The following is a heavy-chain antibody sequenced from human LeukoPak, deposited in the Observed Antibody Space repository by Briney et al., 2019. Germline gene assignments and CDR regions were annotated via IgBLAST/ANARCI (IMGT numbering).Heavy chain of an antibody. D-gene: IGHD2-2*01. J-gene: IGHJ4*02. CDR2: IYTFDNT. V-gene: IGHV4-4*07. CDR3: AREWGSTSPRPLDS. Sequence: SETLSLTCSVSGGSIRGYYWTWIRQPAGKGLEWVGRIYTFDNTNYNPSLKSRVTMSIDTSNNQFSLKLDSVTAADTAIYYCAREWGSTSPRPLDSWGQGSLVTVSS. CDR1: GGSIRGYY.